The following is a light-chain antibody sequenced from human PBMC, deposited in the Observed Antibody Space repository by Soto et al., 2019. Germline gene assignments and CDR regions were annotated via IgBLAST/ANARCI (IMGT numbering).Light chain of an antibody. V-gene: IGLV2-18*02. CDR3: NSYTGSRTYV. CDR2: EVS. Sequence: YVLTQPPSVSGAPGQSVAISFTEISSDVGSYNRVSRYRQPPGAAPKPMIDEVSNRPSGVPDRFSGSESGNTPSLTISGLQAEDEAAYYCNSYTGSRTYVFGTGTKVTVL. J-gene: IGLJ1*01. CDR1: SSDVGSYNR.